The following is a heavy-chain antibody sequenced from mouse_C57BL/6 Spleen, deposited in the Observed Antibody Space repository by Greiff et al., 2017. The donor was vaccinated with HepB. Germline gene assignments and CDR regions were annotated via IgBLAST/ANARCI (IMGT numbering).Heavy chain of an antibody. V-gene: IGHV1-4*01. J-gene: IGHJ2*01. Sequence: VQLQESGAELARPGASVKMSCKASGYTFTSYTMPWVKQRPGQGLEWIGYINTSSGYTKYNQTFKDKATLTADKTTSTAYMQLSSLTSEDSAVYYCASPMGYWGQGTTLTVSS. CDR2: INTSSGYT. CDR1: GYTFTSYT. D-gene: IGHD1-1*02. CDR3: ASPMGY.